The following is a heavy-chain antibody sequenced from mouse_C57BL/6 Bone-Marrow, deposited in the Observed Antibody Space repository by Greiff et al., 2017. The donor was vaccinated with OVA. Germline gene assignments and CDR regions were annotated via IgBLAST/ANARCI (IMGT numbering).Heavy chain of an antibody. J-gene: IGHJ3*01. Sequence: VQLQQSGAELARPGASVKLSCKASGYTFTSYGISWVKQRTGQGLEWIGEIYPRSGNTYYNEKFKGKATLTADKSSSTAYMELRSLTSEDSAVYFCARTISYGSSSFAYWGQGTLVTVSA. V-gene: IGHV1-81*01. D-gene: IGHD1-1*01. CDR3: ARTISYGSSSFAY. CDR1: GYTFTSYG. CDR2: IYPRSGNT.